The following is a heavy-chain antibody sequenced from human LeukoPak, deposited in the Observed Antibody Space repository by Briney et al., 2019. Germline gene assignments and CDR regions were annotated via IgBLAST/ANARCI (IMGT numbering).Heavy chain of an antibody. J-gene: IGHJ4*02. CDR1: GYTFTSYG. D-gene: IGHD3-10*01. CDR2: ISAYNGDT. V-gene: IGHV1-18*01. Sequence: ASVKVSCKASGYTFTSYGISWVRQAPGQGLEWMGWISAYNGDTNYAQKLQGRVTMTTDTSTSTAYMELRSLRSDDTAVYYCARPRNYYYGSRYYFDYWGQGTLVTVSS. CDR3: ARPRNYYYGSRYYFDY.